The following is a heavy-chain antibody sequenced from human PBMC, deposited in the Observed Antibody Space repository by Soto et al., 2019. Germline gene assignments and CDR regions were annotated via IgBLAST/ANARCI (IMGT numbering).Heavy chain of an antibody. CDR1: GFTFSSYG. Sequence: QVQLVESGGGVVQPGRSLRLSCAASGFTFSSYGMHWVRQAPGKGLEWVAGIWYDGRNKYYADSVKGRFTISRDNSKNTRYLQISRLIAEGTAVYYCARDAYCSGGSCYSVPVFDYWGPGTLVTVSS. V-gene: IGHV3-33*01. CDR2: IWYDGRNK. D-gene: IGHD2-15*01. CDR3: ARDAYCSGGSCYSVPVFDY. J-gene: IGHJ4*02.